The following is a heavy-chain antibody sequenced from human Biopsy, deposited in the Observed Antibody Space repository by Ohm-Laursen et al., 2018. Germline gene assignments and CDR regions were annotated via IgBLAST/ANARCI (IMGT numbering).Heavy chain of an antibody. Sequence: SLRLSCTASGLRFSMYVMSRVRQTPGKAREWVSGIGGSGGGTYYADSVKERFTISRDDSKNTVYLQMNSLRVEDRAVYYCARPMSRVVAYGMDVWGQGTTVTVSS. CDR3: ARPMSRVVAYGMDV. CDR2: IGGSGGGT. J-gene: IGHJ6*02. CDR1: GLRFSMYV. D-gene: IGHD2-15*01. V-gene: IGHV3-23*01.